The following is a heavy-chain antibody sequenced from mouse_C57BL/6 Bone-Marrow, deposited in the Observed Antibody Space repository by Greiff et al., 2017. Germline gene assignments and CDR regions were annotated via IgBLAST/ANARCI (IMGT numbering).Heavy chain of an antibody. D-gene: IGHD2-3*01. CDR1: GYTFTSYW. V-gene: IGHV1-55*01. Sequence: QVQLQQPGPELVKPGASVKMSCKASGYTFTSYWITWVKQRPGQGLEWIGDLYPGSGSTNYNEKFKSKATLTADTASSTAYMHLSSLTSEDSAVYYCAYDPSYCYFDVWGTGTTVTVSA. CDR3: AYDPSYCYFDV. CDR2: LYPGSGST. J-gene: IGHJ1*03.